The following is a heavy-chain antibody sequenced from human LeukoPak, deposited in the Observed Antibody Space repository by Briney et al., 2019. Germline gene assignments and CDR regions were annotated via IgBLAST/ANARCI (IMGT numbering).Heavy chain of an antibody. J-gene: IGHJ4*02. D-gene: IGHD3-22*01. CDR2: ISSSSSYI. Sequence: GGSLRLSCAASGFTFSSYSMNWVRQAPGKGLEWVSSISSSSSYIYYADSVKGRFTISRDNAKNSLYLQMNSLRAEDTAVYYCARDPPYYESYYFDYWGQGTLVTVSS. CDR1: GFTFSSYS. V-gene: IGHV3-21*01. CDR3: ARDPPYYESYYFDY.